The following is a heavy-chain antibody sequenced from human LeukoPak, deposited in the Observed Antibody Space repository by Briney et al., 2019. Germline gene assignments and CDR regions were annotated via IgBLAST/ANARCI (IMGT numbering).Heavy chain of an antibody. D-gene: IGHD3-10*01. J-gene: IGHJ4*02. Sequence: GGSLRLSRAGSGFTFSSYGMSWVRQAPGKGLEWVSGIRGTGTSTYYADSVKGRFTISRDNSKNTVYLQMNNLSAEDTAVYYRAKVTYGSGTYGAFDYWGQGTLVTVSS. CDR2: IRGTGTST. CDR1: GFTFSSYG. CDR3: AKVTYGSGTYGAFDY. V-gene: IGHV3-23*01.